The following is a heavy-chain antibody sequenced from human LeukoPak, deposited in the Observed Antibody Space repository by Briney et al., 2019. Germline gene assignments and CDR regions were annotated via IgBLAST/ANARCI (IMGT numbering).Heavy chain of an antibody. V-gene: IGHV3-53*01. D-gene: IGHD3-22*01. CDR3: ARDRVASGYKGLYYYYGMDV. CDR2: IYSGGST. CDR1: GFTFSDYP. J-gene: IGHJ6*02. Sequence: GGSLRLSCVASGFTFSDYPMNWVRQAPGKGLEWVSVIYSGGSTYYADSVKGRFTISRDNSKNTLYLQMNSLRAEDTAVYYCARDRVASGYKGLYYYYGMDVWGQGTSVTVSS.